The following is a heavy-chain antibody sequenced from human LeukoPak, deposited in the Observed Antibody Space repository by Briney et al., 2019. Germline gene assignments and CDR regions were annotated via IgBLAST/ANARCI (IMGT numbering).Heavy chain of an antibody. CDR2: IDPNTAGT. V-gene: IGHV1-2*02. Sequence: ASVKVSCKPSGYSFTAFYVHWMRHAPGQGLEWMGWIDPNTAGTNFAQKSQGRVSMTRDTSINTAYLELSRLRADDTAVYYCARPGYCSGGSCADWFDSWGQGTLVTVSS. CDR1: GYSFTAFY. CDR3: ARPGYCSGGSCADWFDS. D-gene: IGHD2-15*01. J-gene: IGHJ5*01.